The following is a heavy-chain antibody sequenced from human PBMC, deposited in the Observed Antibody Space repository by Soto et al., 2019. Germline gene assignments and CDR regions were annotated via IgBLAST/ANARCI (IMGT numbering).Heavy chain of an antibody. D-gene: IGHD5-12*01. J-gene: IGHJ4*02. CDR1: GFTFSSYS. CDR2: ISSSSSYL. CDR3: AREVSKYSGYDFDY. V-gene: IGHV3-21*01. Sequence: EVQLVESWGGLVKPGGSLRLSCAASGFTFSSYSMNWVRQAPGKGLAWVSSISSSSSYLYYADSVKGRFTISRDNAKNSLYLQMNSLRAEDTAVYYCAREVSKYSGYDFDYWGQGTLVTVSS.